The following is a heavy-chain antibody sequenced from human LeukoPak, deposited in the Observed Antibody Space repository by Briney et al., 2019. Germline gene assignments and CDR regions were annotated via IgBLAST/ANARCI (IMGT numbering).Heavy chain of an antibody. Sequence: GGSLRLSCAASGFTFSSYGMSWVRQAPGKGLGWVSAISGSGGSTYYADSVKGRFTISRDNSKNTLYLQMNSLRAEDTAVYYCAKDQSPIYDSSGYYVWVYWGQGTLVTVSS. J-gene: IGHJ4*02. V-gene: IGHV3-23*01. CDR1: GFTFSSYG. CDR2: ISGSGGST. CDR3: AKDQSPIYDSSGYYVWVY. D-gene: IGHD3-22*01.